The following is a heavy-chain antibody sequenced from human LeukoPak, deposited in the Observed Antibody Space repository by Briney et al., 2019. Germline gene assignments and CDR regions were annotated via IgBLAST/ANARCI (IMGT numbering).Heavy chain of an antibody. D-gene: IGHD4-17*01. CDR1: GYTFTSYG. J-gene: IGHJ4*02. CDR2: ISAYNGNT. Sequence: GASVKVSCKASGYTFTSYGISWVRQAPGQGLEWMGWISAYNGNTNYAQKLQGRVTMTTDTSTSTAYMELRSLRSDDTAVYYCARDPSYYGDYDAYFDYWGQGTLVTVSS. V-gene: IGHV1-18*01. CDR3: ARDPSYYGDYDAYFDY.